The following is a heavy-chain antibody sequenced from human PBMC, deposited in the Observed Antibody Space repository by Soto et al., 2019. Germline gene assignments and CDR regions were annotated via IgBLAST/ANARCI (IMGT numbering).Heavy chain of an antibody. CDR1: GGSISSGGYY. J-gene: IGHJ4*02. CDR2: IYYSGST. Sequence: QVQLQESGPGLVKPSQTLSLTCTVSGGSISSGGYYWSWIRQHPGKGLEWIGYIYYSGSTYYNPSLKSRVTISVDTSKNEVPLKLSSVTAAGTAVYYCARGVTMVRGVIHTPYFDYWGQGTLVTVSS. V-gene: IGHV4-31*03. CDR3: ARGVTMVRGVIHTPYFDY. D-gene: IGHD3-10*01.